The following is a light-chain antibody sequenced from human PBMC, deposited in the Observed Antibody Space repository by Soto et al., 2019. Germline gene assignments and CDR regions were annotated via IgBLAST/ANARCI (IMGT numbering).Light chain of an antibody. V-gene: IGKV3-15*01. CDR1: QSVRSY. CDR2: GAS. CDR3: QQYNNWPYT. J-gene: IGKJ2*01. Sequence: EIVRTQSPATLSVSPGDRATLSCRASQSVRSYLAWYQQKPGQSPRLLISGASTRATGFPARFSGSGSGTEFTLTISNLQSEDFAVYYCQQYNNWPYTFGQGTKLEIK.